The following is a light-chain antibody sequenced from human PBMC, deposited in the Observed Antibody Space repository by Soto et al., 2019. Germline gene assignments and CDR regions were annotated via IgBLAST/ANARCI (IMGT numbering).Light chain of an antibody. J-gene: IGLJ1*01. CDR3: GSWDSILSAYV. Sequence: QSVLTQPPSVSAAPGQKVTISCSGSSSNIGGNSVSWYQQLPGTAPNLLIYDDNKRHSGIPDRFSGSKSGTPATLGITGFQTGDEADDYCGSWDSILSAYVVGTGTKVTVL. V-gene: IGLV1-51*01. CDR2: DDN. CDR1: SSNIGGNS.